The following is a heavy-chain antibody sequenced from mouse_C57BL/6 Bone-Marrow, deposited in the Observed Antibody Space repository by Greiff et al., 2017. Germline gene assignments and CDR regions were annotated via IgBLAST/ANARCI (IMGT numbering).Heavy chain of an antibody. CDR3: ARRDDGYPPDY. Sequence: QVQLQQPGAELVMPGASVTLSCKASGYTFTSYWMHWVKQRPGQGLEWIGEIAPSDSYTNYNQKFKGKSTLTVDKSSSPAYMQLSILTSEDSSVYYCARRDDGYPPDYWGQGTTLTVSS. D-gene: IGHD2-3*01. CDR2: IAPSDSYT. CDR1: GYTFTSYW. V-gene: IGHV1-69*01. J-gene: IGHJ2*01.